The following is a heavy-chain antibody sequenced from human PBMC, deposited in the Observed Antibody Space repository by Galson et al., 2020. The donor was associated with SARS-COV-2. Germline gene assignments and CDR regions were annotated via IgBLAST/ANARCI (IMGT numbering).Heavy chain of an antibody. J-gene: IGHJ6*02. CDR2: IYYSGST. CDR1: GGSISSSSYY. Sequence: SETLSLTCTVSGGSISSSSYYWGWIRQPPGKGLEWIGSIYYSGSTYYNPSLKSRVTISVDTSKNQFSLKLSSVTAADTAVYYCARIVSQLAPHYYYYGMDVWGQGTTVTVSS. V-gene: IGHV4-39*01. D-gene: IGHD2-2*01. CDR3: ARIVSQLAPHYYYYGMDV.